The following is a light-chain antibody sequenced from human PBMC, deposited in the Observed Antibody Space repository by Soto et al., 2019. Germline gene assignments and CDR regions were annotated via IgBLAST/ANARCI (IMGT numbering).Light chain of an antibody. J-gene: IGLJ1*01. CDR2: EVT. Sequence: QSVLTQPPSASGSPGQSVTISCTGTSGDVGAYDYVSWYQQHPGKAPKLLIYEVTKRPLGVPDRFSGSKSGNAASLTVSGLQAEDEADYYCSSYTSSSVYVFGTGTQLTVL. V-gene: IGLV2-8*01. CDR3: SSYTSSSVYV. CDR1: SGDVGAYDY.